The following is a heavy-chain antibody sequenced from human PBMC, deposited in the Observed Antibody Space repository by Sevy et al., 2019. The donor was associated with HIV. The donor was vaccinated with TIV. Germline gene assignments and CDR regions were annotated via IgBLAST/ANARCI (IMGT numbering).Heavy chain of an antibody. CDR2: MNPNSGNT. J-gene: IGHJ6*02. Sequence: ASVKVSCKASGYTFTSYDINWVRQATGQGLEWMGWMNPNSGNTGYAQKFQGRVIMTRNTSITTACMELSSLKSEDTAVYYCAKGYYGFWSGYYYGMDVWGQGTTVTVSS. CDR3: AKGYYGFWSGYYYGMDV. CDR1: GYTFTSYD. V-gene: IGHV1-8*01. D-gene: IGHD3-3*01.